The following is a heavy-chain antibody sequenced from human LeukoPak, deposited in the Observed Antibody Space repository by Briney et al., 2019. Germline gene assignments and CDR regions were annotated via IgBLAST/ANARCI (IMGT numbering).Heavy chain of an antibody. D-gene: IGHD6-19*01. CDR2: IYPGDSDT. Sequence: GESLKISCKGSGYSFTSYWIGWVRQMPGKGLEWMGIIYPGDSDTRYSPSFQGQVTISADKSISTAYLQWSSLKASDTAMYYCATARPSKESIAVAGFNWFDPWGQGTLVTVSS. J-gene: IGHJ5*02. CDR3: ATARPSKESIAVAGFNWFDP. CDR1: GYSFTSYW. V-gene: IGHV5-51*01.